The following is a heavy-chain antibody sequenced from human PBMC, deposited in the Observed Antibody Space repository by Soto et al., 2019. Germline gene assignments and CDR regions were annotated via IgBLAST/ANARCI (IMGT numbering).Heavy chain of an antibody. V-gene: IGHV1-2*04. CDR3: ARRGGKRNYYYGMDV. Sequence: ASVKVSCKASGYTFTGYYMHWVRQAPGQGLEWMGWINPNSGGTNYAQKFQGWVTMTRDTSISTAYMELSRLRSDDTAVYYCARRGGKRNYYYGMDVWGQGTTVTVFS. CDR1: GYTFTGYY. CDR2: INPNSGGT. J-gene: IGHJ6*02. D-gene: IGHD2-15*01.